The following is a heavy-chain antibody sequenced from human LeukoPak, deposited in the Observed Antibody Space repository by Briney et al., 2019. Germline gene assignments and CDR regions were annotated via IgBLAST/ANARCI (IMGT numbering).Heavy chain of an antibody. CDR2: INPNSGGT. CDR3: ARVRNDSSGYYHRVFQH. V-gene: IGHV1-2*02. CDR1: GYTFTGYY. J-gene: IGHJ1*01. Sequence: GASVKVSCKASGYTFTGYYMHWVRQAPGQGLEWMGLINPNSGGTNYAQKFQGRVTMTRDTSISTAYMELSRLRSDDTAVYYCARVRNDSSGYYHRVFQHWGQGTLVTVSS. D-gene: IGHD3-22*01.